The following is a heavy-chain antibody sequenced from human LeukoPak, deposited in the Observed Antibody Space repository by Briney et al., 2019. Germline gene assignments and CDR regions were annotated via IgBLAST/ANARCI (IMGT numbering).Heavy chain of an antibody. CDR1: GGSISSYY. D-gene: IGHD5-12*01. V-gene: IGHV4-59*01. Sequence: SETLSLTCTVSGGSISSYYWSWIRQPPGKGLEWIGYIYYSGSTNYNPSLKSRVTISVDTSKNQFSLKLSSVTAADTAVYYCAGGPSPGYDPGYYYYYGMDVWGQGTTVTVSS. CDR2: IYYSGST. J-gene: IGHJ6*02. CDR3: AGGPSPGYDPGYYYYYGMDV.